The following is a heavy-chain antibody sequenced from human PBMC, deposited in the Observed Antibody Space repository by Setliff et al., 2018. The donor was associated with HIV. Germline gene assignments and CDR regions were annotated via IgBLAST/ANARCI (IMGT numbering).Heavy chain of an antibody. D-gene: IGHD6-25*01. CDR3: ARGGRVYNWFDP. CDR2: IYHSGST. J-gene: IGHJ5*02. CDR1: GGSISSGGYS. Sequence: TLSLTCAVSGGSISSGGYSWNWIRQPPGKGLEWIGYIYHSGSTFYNPSLKSRVTISVDRSKNQFSLKLTSVTAADTALYYCARGGRVYNWFDPWGQGTLVTVSS. V-gene: IGHV4-30-2*01.